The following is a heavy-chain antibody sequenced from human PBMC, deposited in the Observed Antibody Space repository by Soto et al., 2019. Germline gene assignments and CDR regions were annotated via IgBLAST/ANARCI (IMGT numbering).Heavy chain of an antibody. J-gene: IGHJ6*02. D-gene: IGHD5-18*01. CDR3: ARHEGRLWLRGDV. CDR2: IYYSGST. CDR1: GGSISSSSYY. Sequence: QLQLQESGPGLVKPSETLSLTCTVSGGSISSSSYYWGWIRQPPGKGLEWIGSIYYSGSTYYNPSLKRRVTISVDTSKNQFSLKLSSVTAADTAVYYCARHEGRLWLRGDVWGQGTTVTVSS. V-gene: IGHV4-39*01.